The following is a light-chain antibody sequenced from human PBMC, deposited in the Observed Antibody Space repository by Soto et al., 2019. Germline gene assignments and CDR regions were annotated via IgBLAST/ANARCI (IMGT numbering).Light chain of an antibody. CDR2: AAS. V-gene: IGKV1-27*01. Sequence: DIQMTQSPSSLSASVGDRVTITCRASQDISDYLAWYQQKPGKVPKLLIYAASTLQSGVPSRFSGSGSGTDFTLTISSLQPEDVATYYGQKYNSPPRTFGQGTKVEIK. CDR1: QDISDY. J-gene: IGKJ1*01. CDR3: QKYNSPPRT.